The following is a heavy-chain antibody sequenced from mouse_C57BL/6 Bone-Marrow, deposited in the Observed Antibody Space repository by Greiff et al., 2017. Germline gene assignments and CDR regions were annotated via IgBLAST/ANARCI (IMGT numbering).Heavy chain of an antibody. V-gene: IGHV5-9*01. D-gene: IGHD1-1*01. CDR1: GFTFSSYT. CDR2: ISGGGGNT. J-gene: IGHJ2*01. Sequence: EVKLMESGGGLVKPGGSLKLSCAASGFTFSSYTMSWVRQTPEKRLEWVATISGGGGNTYYPDSVKGRFTISRDNAKNTLYLQMSSLRSEDTALYYCARDYYGSSYERTNFDYWGQGTTLTVSS. CDR3: ARDYYGSSYERTNFDY.